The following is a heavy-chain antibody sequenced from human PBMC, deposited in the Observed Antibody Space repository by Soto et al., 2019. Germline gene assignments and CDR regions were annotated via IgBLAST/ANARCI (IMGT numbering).Heavy chain of an antibody. Sequence: EVQLVESGGGLVKPGGSLRLSCAASEFTFSSYSMNWVRQAPGKGLEWVSSISNSGSYIYYADSVRGRFIISRDSAKNSLYLQMDSLRAEDTAVYYCARGDCSGGSGYYIVYFHMDVWGTGTTVTVSS. J-gene: IGHJ6*03. V-gene: IGHV3-21*01. CDR3: ARGDCSGGSGYYIVYFHMDV. CDR1: EFTFSSYS. CDR2: ISNSGSYI. D-gene: IGHD2-15*01.